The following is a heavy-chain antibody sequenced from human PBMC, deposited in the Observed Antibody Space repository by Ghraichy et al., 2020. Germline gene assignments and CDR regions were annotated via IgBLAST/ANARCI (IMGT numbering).Heavy chain of an antibody. Sequence: RALRLSCAASGFTFRSYAMSWVRQAPGKGLEWVSVISGNGENTYYADSVKGRFTISRDNSKNTLYLQMNSLRAEDTAVYYCAKDPYSSSWVPYYFDYWGQGTLVTVSS. CDR2: ISGNGENT. V-gene: IGHV3-23*01. CDR3: AKDPYSSSWVPYYFDY. D-gene: IGHD6-13*01. CDR1: GFTFRSYA. J-gene: IGHJ4*02.